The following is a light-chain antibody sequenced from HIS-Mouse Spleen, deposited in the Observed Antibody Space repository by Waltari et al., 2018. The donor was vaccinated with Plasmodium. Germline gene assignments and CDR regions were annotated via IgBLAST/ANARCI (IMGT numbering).Light chain of an antibody. Sequence: QSALTQPPSASGSPGQSVTISCTGTSSDVGGYNYVSWYQQHPGKAPTLMIYEVSKRPSGVPERFSGSKSGNTASLTVSGLQAEDEAEYYCSSYAGSNNVVFGGGTKLTVL. V-gene: IGLV2-8*01. CDR1: SSDVGGYNY. J-gene: IGLJ2*01. CDR2: EVS. CDR3: SSYAGSNNVV.